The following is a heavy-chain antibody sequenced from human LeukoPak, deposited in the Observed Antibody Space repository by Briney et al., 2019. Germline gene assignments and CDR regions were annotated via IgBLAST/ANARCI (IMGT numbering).Heavy chain of an antibody. CDR2: VSSSASTI. D-gene: IGHD1-26*01. Sequence: GGSLRLSCAASRVTFCTFEVNWVRQAPGKGLEWVSFVSSSASTIFYADSVKGRFTISRDNARNSLYLQMNSLRFEDTAIYYCARVGASYGALDYWGQGALVTVSS. J-gene: IGHJ4*02. CDR3: ARVGASYGALDY. CDR1: RVTFCTFE. V-gene: IGHV3-48*03.